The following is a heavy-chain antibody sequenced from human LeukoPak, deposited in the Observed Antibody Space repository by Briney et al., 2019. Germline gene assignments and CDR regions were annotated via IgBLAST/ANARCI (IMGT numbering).Heavy chain of an antibody. CDR2: IDSSGGYM. D-gene: IGHD1-1*01. J-gene: IGHJ4*02. CDR3: LREERRDY. CDR1: GFTFNTYS. Sequence: GGSLRLSCEASGFTFNTYSMNWARQAPGKGLEWVSSIDSSGGYMFYADSVKGRFIISRDNAKDSLYLQMNSLRVEDTAVYYCLREERRDYWGQGTLVTVSS. V-gene: IGHV3-21*06.